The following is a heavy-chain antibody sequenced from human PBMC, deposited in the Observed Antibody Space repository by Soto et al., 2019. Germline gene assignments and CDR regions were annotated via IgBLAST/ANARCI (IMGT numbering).Heavy chain of an antibody. V-gene: IGHV1-69*12. Sequence: QVQLVQSGAEVKKPGSSVKVSCKASRGTFSSYAISWVRQAPGQGLEWMGGIIPTCGTADYAQKFQGRVTITADESTRTAYMELSSLRSEDTAVYYCASHYDSSGYYYRGLDYWGQGTLVTVSS. CDR1: RGTFSSYA. J-gene: IGHJ4*02. D-gene: IGHD3-22*01. CDR2: IIPTCGTA. CDR3: ASHYDSSGYYYRGLDY.